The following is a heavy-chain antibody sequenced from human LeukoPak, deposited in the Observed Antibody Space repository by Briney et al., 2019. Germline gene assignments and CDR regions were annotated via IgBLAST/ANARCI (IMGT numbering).Heavy chain of an antibody. J-gene: IGHJ6*04. CDR1: GGSISSYY. D-gene: IGHD3-10*01. V-gene: IGHV4-59*01. CDR2: IYYSGGT. Sequence: PSETLSLTCTVPGGSISSYYWSWIRQPPGKGLEWIGYIYYSGGTNYNPSLKSRVTISVDTSKNQFSLKLSSVTAADTAVYYCARAGVYGSGSYTYYYGMDVWGKGTTVTVSS. CDR3: ARAGVYGSGSYTYYYGMDV.